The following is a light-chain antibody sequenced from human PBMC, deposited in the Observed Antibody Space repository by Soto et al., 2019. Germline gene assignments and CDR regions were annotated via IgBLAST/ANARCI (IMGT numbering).Light chain of an antibody. V-gene: IGLV2-14*01. CDR1: SSDVGGYNY. CDR2: EVS. J-gene: IGLJ3*02. Sequence: QSALTQPASVSGSPGQSITISCTGTSSDVGGYNYVSWYQQHPGKAPKLMIYEVSNRPSGVSNRFSGSKSGNTASLTISGLQAEDEAEYYCSSYTSSSTWLFGGGTKLTVL. CDR3: SSYTSSSTWL.